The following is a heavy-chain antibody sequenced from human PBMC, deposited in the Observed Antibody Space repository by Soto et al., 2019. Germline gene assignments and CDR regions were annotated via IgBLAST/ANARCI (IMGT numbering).Heavy chain of an antibody. CDR1: GGSISSYY. V-gene: IGHV4-59*01. J-gene: IGHJ6*02. Sequence: SETLSLTCTVSGGSISSYYWSWIRQPPGKGLEGIGYIYYSGSTNYNPSLKSRVTISVDTSKNQFSLKLSSVTAADTAVYYCASFLGYCSGGSCSDYYGMDVWGQGTTVTVSS. D-gene: IGHD2-15*01. CDR3: ASFLGYCSGGSCSDYYGMDV. CDR2: IYYSGST.